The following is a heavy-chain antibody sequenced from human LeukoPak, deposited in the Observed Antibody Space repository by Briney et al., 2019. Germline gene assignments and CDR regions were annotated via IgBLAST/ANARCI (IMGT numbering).Heavy chain of an antibody. D-gene: IGHD6-25*01. Sequence: PGESLKISCAASGFTFSRSWMTWVRQAPGKGLEFVANINQDGSVKNYVDFVRGRFTISRDNAKNSLYLQMNSLRAEDTAVYYCARGPGFSAFDIWGQGTMVTVSS. CDR1: GFTFSRSW. CDR2: INQDGSVK. V-gene: IGHV3-7*01. CDR3: ARGPGFSAFDI. J-gene: IGHJ3*02.